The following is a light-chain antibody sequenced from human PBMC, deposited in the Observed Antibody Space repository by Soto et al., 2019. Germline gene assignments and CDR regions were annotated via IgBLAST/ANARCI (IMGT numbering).Light chain of an antibody. CDR1: RSVISNF. V-gene: IGKV3-20*01. Sequence: EIVLTQSPDTLSLSPGETASLSCWASRSVISNFLAGYQQRRGQPPRLLIYDSSKRATGIPARFTGSGSGTAFTLTISRAEPGDSAVYYCQQTFHSPRTFGQGTSLEIK. J-gene: IGKJ2*01. CDR2: DSS. CDR3: QQTFHSPRT.